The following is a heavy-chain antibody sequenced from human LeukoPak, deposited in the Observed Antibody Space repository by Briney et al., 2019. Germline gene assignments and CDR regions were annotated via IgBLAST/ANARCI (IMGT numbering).Heavy chain of an antibody. J-gene: IGHJ4*02. CDR3: ANFEPGYTSSWYAEF. V-gene: IGHV3-23*01. D-gene: IGHD6-13*01. CDR2: ISCSGGST. Sequence: GGSLRLSCAASGFTFSSYAMSWVRQAPGKGLEWVSAISCSGGSTYYADSVKGRFTISRDNAKNALYLQMNSLRVEDTAVYYCANFEPGYTSSWYAEFWGQGTLVTVSS. CDR1: GFTFSSYA.